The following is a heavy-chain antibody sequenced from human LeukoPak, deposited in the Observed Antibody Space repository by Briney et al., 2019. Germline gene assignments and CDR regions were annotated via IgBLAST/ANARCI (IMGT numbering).Heavy chain of an antibody. CDR2: ISSTSSTI. J-gene: IGHJ4*02. Sequence: GGSLRLSCAVSGFTFSSYSMNWVRQAPGKGLEWVSYISSTSSTIYYADSVKGRFTISRDNAKNSLYLQMNTLRAEDTAVYYCARIVGTYYANWGQGTLVTVSS. V-gene: IGHV3-48*04. D-gene: IGHD1-26*01. CDR1: GFTFSSYS. CDR3: ARIVGTYYAN.